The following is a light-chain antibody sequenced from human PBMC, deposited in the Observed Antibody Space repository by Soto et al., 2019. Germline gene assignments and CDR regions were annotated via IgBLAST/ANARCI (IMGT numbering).Light chain of an antibody. J-gene: IGLJ1*01. CDR2: QDS. V-gene: IGLV3-1*01. Sequence: SYELTQPPSVSVSPGQTARITCSGDILGNEYAFWYQQKPGQSPVLLIYQDSQRPSGIPARFSGSNSGNTATLTISGTQAVDEADYHCQTWDSRTALSVFGSGTKLTVL. CDR3: QTWDSRTALSV. CDR1: ILGNEY.